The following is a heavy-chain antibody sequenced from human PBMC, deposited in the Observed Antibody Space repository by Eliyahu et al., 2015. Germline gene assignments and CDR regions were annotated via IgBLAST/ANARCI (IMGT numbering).Heavy chain of an antibody. D-gene: IGHD4-17*01. CDR3: ARYGSWFDP. V-gene: IGHV4-4*07. Sequence: QVQLQESGPGLVKPSETLSXTCXXPGGXMSSHYWSWIRXPAGKGLECIGRIYXSGSTNYNPSLKSRVTMSLDTSKKQFSLKLSSVTAADTAVYYCARYGSWFDPWGQGTLVTVSS. J-gene: IGHJ5*02. CDR2: IYXSGST. CDR1: GGXMSSHY.